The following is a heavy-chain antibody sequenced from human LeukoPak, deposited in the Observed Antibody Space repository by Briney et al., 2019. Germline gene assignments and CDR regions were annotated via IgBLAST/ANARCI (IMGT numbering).Heavy chain of an antibody. CDR1: GGSISSGSYY. Sequence: SETLSLTCSVSGGSISSGSYYWSWIRQPAGKGLEWIGRIYTSGSTNYNPSLKSRVTISVDTSKNQFSLKLSSVTAADTAVYYCAREGGYCSGGSCYFFDYWGQGTLVTVSS. V-gene: IGHV4-61*02. CDR2: IYTSGST. J-gene: IGHJ4*02. CDR3: AREGGYCSGGSCYFFDY. D-gene: IGHD2-15*01.